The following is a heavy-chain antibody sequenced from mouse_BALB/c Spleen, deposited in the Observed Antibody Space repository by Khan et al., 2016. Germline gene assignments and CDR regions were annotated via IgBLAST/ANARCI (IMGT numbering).Heavy chain of an antibody. CDR2: ISSGSSAT. J-gene: IGHJ2*01. V-gene: IGHV5-17*02. CDR3: GRGDY. Sequence: EVELVESGGGLVQPGGSRKLSCAASGFTFSSFGMHWVRQAPEKGLEWVAFISSGSSATYYADTLKGRFTISIDNSNNTPFLQMTSLRSEDTAMYVSGRGDYWGQGTTLTVSS. CDR1: GFTFSSFG.